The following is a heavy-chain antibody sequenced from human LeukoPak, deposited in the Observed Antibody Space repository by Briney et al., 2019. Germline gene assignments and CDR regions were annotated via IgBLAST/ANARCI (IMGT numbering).Heavy chain of an antibody. J-gene: IGHJ4*02. V-gene: IGHV3-48*01. CDR1: GFTFSSYN. CDR3: ANLHVDFDY. Sequence: PGGSLRLSCAASGFTFSSYNMNWVRQAPGKGLEWVSYITDSSSTIYYADSVKGRFTISRDNSKNTLYLQMNSLRAEDTAVYYCANLHVDFDYWGQGTLVTVSS. CDR2: ITDSSSTI.